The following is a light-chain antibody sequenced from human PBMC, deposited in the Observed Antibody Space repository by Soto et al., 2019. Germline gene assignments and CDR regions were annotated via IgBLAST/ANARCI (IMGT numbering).Light chain of an antibody. CDR3: CSYAGSSTYA. Sequence: QSALTQPASVSGSPGQSITISCTGTSSDVGSYNVVSWYQQHPGKAPKLMIYEGSKRPSGVSNRFSGSKSGNTASLTISGLQAEDEADYYCCSYAGSSTYAFGTGTKLTV. CDR1: SSDVGSYNV. V-gene: IGLV2-23*01. CDR2: EGS. J-gene: IGLJ1*01.